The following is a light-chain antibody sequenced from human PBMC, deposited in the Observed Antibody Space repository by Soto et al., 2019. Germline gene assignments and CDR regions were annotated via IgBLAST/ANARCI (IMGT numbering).Light chain of an antibody. CDR3: MQGARWPYT. Sequence: IVLTQSPLSLPVTLGQPASISCRSSESPVITDGDTLLNWFQQRPGQSPRRLIYRVSNRDFGVPDKFSGSGSGTEFPLKISSVEAEDVAIYYCMQGARWPYTFGQGTKLEI. CDR1: ESPVITDGDTL. V-gene: IGKV2-30*01. CDR2: RVS. J-gene: IGKJ2*01.